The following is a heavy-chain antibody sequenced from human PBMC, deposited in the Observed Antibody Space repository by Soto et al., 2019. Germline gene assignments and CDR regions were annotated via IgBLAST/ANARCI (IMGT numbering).Heavy chain of an antibody. V-gene: IGHV4-39*01. J-gene: IGHJ4*02. CDR3: ARHGSY. CDR2: IYYGGSS. Sequence: QLQLQESGPGLVKPSETLSLTCTVSGVSISSSSYYWGWFRQPPGKGLEWIGTIYYGGSSYSNPSLKGRVTSSLDTSKNQFSLTLTSVTAADTAVYYCARHGSYWGQGTLVTVSS. CDR1: GVSISSSSYY.